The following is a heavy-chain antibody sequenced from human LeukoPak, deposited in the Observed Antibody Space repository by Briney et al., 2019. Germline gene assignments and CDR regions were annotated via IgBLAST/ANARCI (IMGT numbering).Heavy chain of an antibody. CDR1: GFTVSSNY. CDR3: ARGEYYYDSSGYYSGPVLDY. Sequence: GGSLRLSCAASGFTVSSNYMSWVRQAPGKGLEWVSVIYSGGSTYCADSVKGRFTISRDNSKNTLYLQMNSLRAEDTAVYYCARGEYYYDSSGYYSGPVLDYWGQGTLVTVSS. D-gene: IGHD3-22*01. V-gene: IGHV3-53*01. CDR2: IYSGGST. J-gene: IGHJ4*02.